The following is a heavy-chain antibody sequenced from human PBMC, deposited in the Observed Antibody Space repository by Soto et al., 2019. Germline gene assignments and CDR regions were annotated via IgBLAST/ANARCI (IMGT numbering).Heavy chain of an antibody. D-gene: IGHD4-4*01. CDR3: ARDLGPDYSRGY. Sequence: EVRLVESGGGLVSPGGSLRLSCAASGFGFSSYGLNWVRQAPGRGLEWVSNISSTGSSIYYADAVKGRFTASRDNAKNSVYLQMNSLRAEDTALYYCARDLGPDYSRGYWGQGTLVTVSS. J-gene: IGHJ4*02. V-gene: IGHV3-48*03. CDR1: GFGFSSYG. CDR2: ISSTGSSI.